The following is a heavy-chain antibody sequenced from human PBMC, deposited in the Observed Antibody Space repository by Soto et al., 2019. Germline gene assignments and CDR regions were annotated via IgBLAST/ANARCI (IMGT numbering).Heavy chain of an antibody. CDR2: VYDSGDT. CDR1: GGSISTTNR. V-gene: IGHV4-4*02. J-gene: IGHJ4*02. CDR3: ARRSRKPGHCYGSGCYHFDY. D-gene: IGHD2-15*01. Sequence: QVQLQESGPGQVKPSGTLSLTCDVSGGSISTTNRWSWVRQSPGKGLEWIGEVYDSGDTNYNPSLRSRLTISVDKSNNQFSLNLSSVTAADTAVYYCARRSRKPGHCYGSGCYHFDYWGQGALVTVSS.